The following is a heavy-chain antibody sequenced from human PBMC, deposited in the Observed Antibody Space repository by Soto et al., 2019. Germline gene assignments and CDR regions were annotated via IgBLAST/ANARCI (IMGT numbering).Heavy chain of an antibody. J-gene: IGHJ4*02. Sequence: EVQVVESGGGLVQPGGSLRLSCAASGFTFSSYSMNWVRQAPGKGLEWVSYISSSSSTIYYADSVKGRFTISRDNAKNSLYLQMNRLRDEDTAVYYCARATAAGILGYWGQGTLVTVSS. V-gene: IGHV3-48*02. CDR1: GFTFSSYS. CDR3: ARATAAGILGY. D-gene: IGHD6-13*01. CDR2: ISSSSSTI.